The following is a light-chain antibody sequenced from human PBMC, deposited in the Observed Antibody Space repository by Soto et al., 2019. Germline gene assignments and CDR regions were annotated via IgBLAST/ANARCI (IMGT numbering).Light chain of an antibody. Sequence: QSVVTQPPSASGTPGQGVTISCSGSSSNIGVNTVNWYQQLPGTAPKLLIYSNNQRTSGVPDRFSGSKSGTSASLVINGLQSEDEADYYCAAWDDSLNGRVFGGGTKLTVL. CDR3: AAWDDSLNGRV. CDR1: SSNIGVNT. V-gene: IGLV1-44*01. CDR2: SNN. J-gene: IGLJ3*02.